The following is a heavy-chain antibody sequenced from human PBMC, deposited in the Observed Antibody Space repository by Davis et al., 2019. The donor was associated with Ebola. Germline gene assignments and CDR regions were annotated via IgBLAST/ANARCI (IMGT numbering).Heavy chain of an antibody. CDR1: GFTFSSYS. J-gene: IGHJ6*02. Sequence: GESLKISCAASGFTFSSYSMNWVRQAPGKGLEWVSSISSSSSYIYYADSVKGRFTISRDNAKNSLYLQMNSLRAEDTAVYYCAITPYYYYGMDVWGQGTTVTVSS. CDR3: AITPYYYYGMDV. CDR2: ISSSSSYI. V-gene: IGHV3-21*01.